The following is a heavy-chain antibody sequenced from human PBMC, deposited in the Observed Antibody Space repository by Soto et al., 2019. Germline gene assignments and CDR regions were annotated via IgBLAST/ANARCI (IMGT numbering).Heavy chain of an antibody. V-gene: IGHV3-30*18. Sequence: QVQLVESGGGVVQPGRSLRLSCAASGFTFSSYGMHWVRQAPGKGLEWVAVISYDGSNKYYADSVKGRFTISRDNSKNTLYLQMNSLRAEDTAVYYCAKDPLRDGSRDSRIGFIVYWGQGTLVTVSS. CDR2: ISYDGSNK. D-gene: IGHD2-15*01. J-gene: IGHJ4*02. CDR3: AKDPLRDGSRDSRIGFIVY. CDR1: GFTFSSYG.